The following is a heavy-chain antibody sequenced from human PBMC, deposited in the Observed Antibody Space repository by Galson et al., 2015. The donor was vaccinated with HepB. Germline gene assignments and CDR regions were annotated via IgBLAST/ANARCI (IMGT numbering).Heavy chain of an antibody. D-gene: IGHD2-21*01. CDR2: IYSGGST. V-gene: IGHV3-53*04. Sequence: SLRLSCAASGFTVSSNYMSWVRQAPGEGLEWVSVIYSGGSTYYADSVRGRFTISRHNSKNTLYLQMNSLRAEDTAVYYCARAGISGGFDYWGQGTLVTVSS. CDR3: ARAGISGGFDY. CDR1: GFTVSSNY. J-gene: IGHJ4*02.